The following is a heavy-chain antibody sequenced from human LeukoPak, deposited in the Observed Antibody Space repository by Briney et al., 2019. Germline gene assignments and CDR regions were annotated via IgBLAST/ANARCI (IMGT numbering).Heavy chain of an antibody. D-gene: IGHD6-13*01. CDR1: GFTFSSYA. V-gene: IGHV3-23*01. CDR2: ISGSGGST. J-gene: IGHJ4*02. CDR3: AFTYSGSWYSDY. Sequence: GGSLRLSCAASGFTFSSYAMSWVRQAPGKGLEWVSAISGSGGSTYYADSVKGRFTISRDNSKNTLYLQMNSLRAEDTAVYYCAFTYSGSWYSDYWGQGTLVTVSS.